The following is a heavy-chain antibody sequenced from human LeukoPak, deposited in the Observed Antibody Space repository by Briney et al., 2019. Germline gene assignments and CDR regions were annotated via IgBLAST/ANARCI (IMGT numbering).Heavy chain of an antibody. V-gene: IGHV4-59*01. CDR1: GGSISSDY. CDR2: IYYTGST. CDR3: ATFRPGGYFQN. Sequence: SETLSLTCTVSGGSISSDYWSWIRQPPGKRLQWIGYIYYTGSTNYDASLKSRVTISVDTSKNQFSLKLTSVTAADTAVYYCATFRPGGYFQNWGQGTLVTVSS. D-gene: IGHD2-21*01. J-gene: IGHJ1*01.